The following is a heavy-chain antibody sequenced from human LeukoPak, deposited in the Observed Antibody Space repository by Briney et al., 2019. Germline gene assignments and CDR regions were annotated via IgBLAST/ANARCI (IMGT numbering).Heavy chain of an antibody. J-gene: IGHJ5*02. CDR2: IYYSGST. CDR1: GGSISNYY. Sequence: SETLSLTCTVSGGSISNYYWSWIRQPPGKGLEWIGYIYYSGSTNYNPSLKSRVTMSVDTSKNQFSLKLSSVSAADTAVYYCARHGQSGGYYTWFDPWGQGTLVTVSS. D-gene: IGHD1-26*01. V-gene: IGHV4-59*08. CDR3: ARHGQSGGYYTWFDP.